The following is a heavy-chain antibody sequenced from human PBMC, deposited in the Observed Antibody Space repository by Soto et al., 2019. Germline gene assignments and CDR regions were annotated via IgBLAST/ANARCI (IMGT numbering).Heavy chain of an antibody. CDR2: IGTAGDT. J-gene: IGHJ4*02. D-gene: IGHD3-9*01. CDR1: GFTFSSYD. CDR3: AKDYDILTGPQD. Sequence: GGSLRLSCAASGFTFSSYDMHWVRQATGKGLEWVSAIGTAGDTYYPGSVKGRFTISRENAKNSLYLQMNSLRAGDTAVYYCAKDYDILTGPQDWGQGTLVTVSS. V-gene: IGHV3-13*01.